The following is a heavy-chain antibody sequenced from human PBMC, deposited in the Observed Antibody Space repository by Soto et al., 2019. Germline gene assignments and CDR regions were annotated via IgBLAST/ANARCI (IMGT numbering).Heavy chain of an antibody. CDR1: GGSISSGDYY. CDR2: IYYSGST. J-gene: IGHJ4*02. CDR3: ARERRNAYYYGSGSSRDFDY. V-gene: IGHV4-30-4*01. D-gene: IGHD3-10*01. Sequence: QVQLQESGPGLVKPSQTLSLTCTVSGGSISSGDYYWSWIRQPPGKGLEWIGYIYYSGSTYYNPSLKSRVTISVDTSKNQFSLKLSSVTAADTAVYYCARERRNAYYYGSGSSRDFDYWGQGTLVTVSS.